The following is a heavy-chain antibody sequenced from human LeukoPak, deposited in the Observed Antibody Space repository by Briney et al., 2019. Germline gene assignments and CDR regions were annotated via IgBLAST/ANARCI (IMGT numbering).Heavy chain of an antibody. J-gene: IGHJ4*02. CDR1: GDSISSGGYY. Sequence: PSETLSLTCTVSGDSISSGGYYWSWIRQHPGKGLEWIGYIYHSGDTYYSPSLKSRTTISVDTSKNHFSLKMTSVSAADTAVYYSARERVSYFDNWGQGTLVTVSS. CDR3: ARERVSYFDN. CDR2: IYHSGDT. V-gene: IGHV4-31*03.